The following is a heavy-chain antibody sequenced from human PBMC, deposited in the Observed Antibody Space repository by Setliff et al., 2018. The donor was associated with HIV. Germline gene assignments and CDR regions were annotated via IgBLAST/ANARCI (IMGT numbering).Heavy chain of an antibody. V-gene: IGHV1-2*02. J-gene: IGHJ5*02. CDR1: GYRFIDFY. CDR3: ARSFSGIYYWFDP. Sequence: ASVKVSCKTFGYRFIDFYVNWLRQAPGQGLEWMGISYPSDGRTQYAQKFQGRVTMTRDTSISTAYMEMSRLRSDDTAVYYCARSFSGIYYWFDPWGQGTQVTVSS. D-gene: IGHD1-26*01. CDR2: SYPSDGRT.